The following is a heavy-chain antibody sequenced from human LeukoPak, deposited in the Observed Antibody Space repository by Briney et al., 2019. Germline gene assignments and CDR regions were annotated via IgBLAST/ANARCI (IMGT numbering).Heavy chain of an antibody. CDR3: ARGEGYSYVQYYYYYYGMDV. J-gene: IGHJ6*02. CDR2: ISSIISTI. CDR1: GFTFSSYS. V-gene: IGHV3-48*02. D-gene: IGHD5-18*01. Sequence: GGSLRLSCAASGFTFSSYSMNWFRQPPGKGLDGVSYISSIISTIYYADSVKGRFTISRDNAKNSLHLQMNSLRDEDTAVYYCARGEGYSYVQYYYYYYGMDVWGQGTTVTVSS.